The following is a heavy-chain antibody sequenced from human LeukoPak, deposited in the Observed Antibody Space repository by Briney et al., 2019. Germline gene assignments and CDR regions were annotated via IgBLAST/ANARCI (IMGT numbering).Heavy chain of an antibody. D-gene: IGHD1-26*01. CDR3: ARSRSYSEGNYFDY. V-gene: IGHV3-23*01. CDR2: ISGSGGST. CDR1: GFTFSSYA. Sequence: PGGSLRLSCAASGFTFSSYAMSWVRQAPGKGLEWVSAISGSGGSTYYADSVKGWFTISRDNSKNTLYLQMNSLRAEDTAVYYCARSRSYSEGNYFDYWGQGTLVTVSS. J-gene: IGHJ4*02.